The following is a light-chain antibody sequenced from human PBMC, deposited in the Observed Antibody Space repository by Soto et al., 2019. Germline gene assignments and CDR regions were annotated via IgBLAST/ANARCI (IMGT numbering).Light chain of an antibody. J-gene: IGLJ1*01. CDR3: SSYTSSSTLV. V-gene: IGLV2-14*01. CDR1: SSDVGGYNY. CDR2: EVS. Sequence: QSALTQPASVSGSPGQSITTSCTGTSSDVGGYNYVSWYQQHPGKAPKLMIYEVSNRPSGVSNRFSGSKSGNTASLTISGLHTEDEADYYCSSYTSSSTLVFGTGTKLTVL.